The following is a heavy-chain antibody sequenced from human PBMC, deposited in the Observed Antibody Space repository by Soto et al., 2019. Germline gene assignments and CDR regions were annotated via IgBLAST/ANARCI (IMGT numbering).Heavy chain of an antibody. CDR1: GFTFSSYA. CDR3: AKARYSIASCLDY. J-gene: IGHJ4*02. CDR2: ISGSGGST. V-gene: IGHV3-23*01. Sequence: GGSLRLSCAASGFTFSSYAMSWIRQAPGKGLEWVSAISGSGGSTYYADSVKGRFTISRDNSKSMLYLQMNSLRAEDTAVYYCAKARYSIASCLDYWGQGTLVTVSS. D-gene: IGHD4-4*01.